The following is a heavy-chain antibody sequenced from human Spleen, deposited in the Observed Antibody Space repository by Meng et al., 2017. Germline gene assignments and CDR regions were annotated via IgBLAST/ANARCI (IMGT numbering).Heavy chain of an antibody. Sequence: ASVKVSCKASGYTFPGNYIHWVRQAPGQGLEWMGRVNPNSGGTNYAQKFQGRVTMTRDTSISTAYMELSSLRSDDTAVYYCARDQYYDSSADYWGQGTLVTVSS. CDR1: GYTFPGNY. CDR2: VNPNSGGT. V-gene: IGHV1-2*06. J-gene: IGHJ4*02. D-gene: IGHD3-22*01. CDR3: ARDQYYDSSADY.